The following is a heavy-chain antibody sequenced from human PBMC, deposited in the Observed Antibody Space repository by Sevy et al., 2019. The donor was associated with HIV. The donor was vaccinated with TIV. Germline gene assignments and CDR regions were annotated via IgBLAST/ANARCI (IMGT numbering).Heavy chain of an antibody. CDR3: ARLITLVRGVTAKQLDY. Sequence: GGSLRLSCAASGFTFSSYAMSWVRQAPGKGLEWLSAISGSGGSTYYADSVKGRFTISRDNSKNTLYLQMNSLRAEDTAVYYCARLITLVRGVTAKQLDYWGQGTLVTVSS. D-gene: IGHD3-10*01. V-gene: IGHV3-23*01. J-gene: IGHJ4*02. CDR1: GFTFSSYA. CDR2: ISGSGGST.